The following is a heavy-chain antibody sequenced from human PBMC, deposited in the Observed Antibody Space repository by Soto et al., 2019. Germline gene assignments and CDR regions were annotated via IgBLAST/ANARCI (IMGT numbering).Heavy chain of an antibody. CDR2: YSGFT. J-gene: IGHJ4*02. Sequence: SETLSLTCTVSGGSITTYQWSWIRQPPGKGLEWIGGYSGFTDYNPSLESRATISVDHSKNQFSLTLRSVTAADTAVYYCARHTAYGSGSYSYPPFDYWGQGTLVTVSS. CDR1: GGSITTYQ. CDR3: ARHTAYGSGSYSYPPFDY. D-gene: IGHD3-10*01. V-gene: IGHV4-59*01.